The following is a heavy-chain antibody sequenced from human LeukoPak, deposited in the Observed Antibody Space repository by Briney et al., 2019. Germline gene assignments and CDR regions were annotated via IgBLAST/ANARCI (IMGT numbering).Heavy chain of an antibody. CDR1: GYTFTSYY. V-gene: IGHV1-46*01. Sequence: ASVKVSCKASGYTFTSYYMHWVRQAPGQGLEWMGIINPSGGSTSYAQKFQGRVTMTRDTSTSTVYMELSSLRFEDTAVYYCAREEVVGAYFDYWGQGTLVTVSS. CDR3: AREEVVGAYFDY. J-gene: IGHJ4*02. CDR2: INPSGGST. D-gene: IGHD1-26*01.